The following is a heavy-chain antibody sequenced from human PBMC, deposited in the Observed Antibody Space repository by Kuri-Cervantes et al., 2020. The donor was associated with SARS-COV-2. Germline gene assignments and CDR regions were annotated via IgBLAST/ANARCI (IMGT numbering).Heavy chain of an antibody. J-gene: IGHJ6*02. D-gene: IGHD4-23*01. CDR3: ARSLYGGTSWYYGMDV. CDR1: GFTFSSYA. Sequence: GESLKISCAASGFTFSSYAMHWVRQAPGKELEWVAVIWYDGSNKYHADSVKGRFTISRDNSKNTLYLQMNSLRAEDTAVYYCARSLYGGTSWYYGMDVWGQGTTVTVSS. V-gene: IGHV3-33*01. CDR2: IWYDGSNK.